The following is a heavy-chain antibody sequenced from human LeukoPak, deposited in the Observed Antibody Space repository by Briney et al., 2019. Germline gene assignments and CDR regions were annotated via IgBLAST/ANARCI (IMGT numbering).Heavy chain of an antibody. D-gene: IGHD4-17*01. V-gene: IGHV5-51*01. CDR3: ARHHDYGDYGCFDY. J-gene: IGHJ4*02. CDR1: GYSFTSYW. CDR2: IYPGDSDT. Sequence: GESLKISCKGSGYSFTSYWIGWVRQMPGKGLEWMGIIYPGDSDTRYSPSFQGQVTISADKSVRTAYLQWSSLKASDTAIYYCARHHDYGDYGCFDYWGQGTLVTVSS.